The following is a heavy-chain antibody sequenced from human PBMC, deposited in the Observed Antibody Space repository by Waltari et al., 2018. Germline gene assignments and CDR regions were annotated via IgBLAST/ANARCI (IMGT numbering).Heavy chain of an antibody. Sequence: QVQLQESGPGLVKPSETLSLTCTVPGGSISNYHWSWIRQPPGRGLEWIGYIYYSGSTTYNPSLKSRISMSLDTSRNQFSLKMSSVTADDTAVYYCAGDYDSGSYRFDFWGQGTLVTVSS. CDR1: GGSISNYH. CDR3: AGDYDSGSYRFDF. D-gene: IGHD3-10*01. CDR2: IYYSGST. J-gene: IGHJ4*02. V-gene: IGHV4-59*01.